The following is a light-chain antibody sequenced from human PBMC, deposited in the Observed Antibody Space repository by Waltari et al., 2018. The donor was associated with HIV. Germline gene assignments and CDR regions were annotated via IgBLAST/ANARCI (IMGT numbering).Light chain of an antibody. CDR3: QSYDSSLSGWL. CDR2: ANT. CDR1: SPNIGSGYD. Sequence: QSVLTQPPSVSGATGQRVTISCSGGSPNIGSGYDVHWYPQFPGTAPKALIYANTSRPSGVPDRFSVSKSGYSASLVITGRQAEDDADYYGQSYDSSLSGWLFGGGTKLTVL. V-gene: IGLV1-40*01. J-gene: IGLJ3*02.